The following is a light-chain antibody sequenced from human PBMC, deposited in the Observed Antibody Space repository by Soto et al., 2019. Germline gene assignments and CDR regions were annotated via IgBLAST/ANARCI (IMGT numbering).Light chain of an antibody. J-gene: IGKJ2*01. V-gene: IGKV3-20*01. CDR2: GAS. CDR1: QSVSSSY. CDR3: QQYGSSYT. Sequence: EIVLTQSPGTLSLSPGERATVSCRASQSVSSSYLAWYQQKPGQAPRLLMYGASSRATGIPGRFSGSGSGTDFTITISRLETEDFAVYYCQQYGSSYTFGQGTKLEIK.